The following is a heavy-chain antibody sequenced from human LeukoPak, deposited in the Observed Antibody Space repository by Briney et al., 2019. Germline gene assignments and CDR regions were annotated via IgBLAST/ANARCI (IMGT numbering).Heavy chain of an antibody. V-gene: IGHV3-23*01. CDR2: ISGSGGST. J-gene: IGHJ5*02. CDR1: GFTFSSYA. D-gene: IGHD2-21*02. Sequence: GGSLRLSCAASGFTFSSYAMSWVRQAPGKGLEWVSAISGSGGSTYYADSVKGRFTISRDNSKNTLYLQMNSLRAEDTAVYYCAKASYCGGDCYPAHNWFDPRGQGTLVTVSS. CDR3: AKASYCGGDCYPAHNWFDP.